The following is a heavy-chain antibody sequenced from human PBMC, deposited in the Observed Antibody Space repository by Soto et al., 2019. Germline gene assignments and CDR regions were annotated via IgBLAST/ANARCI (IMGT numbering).Heavy chain of an antibody. J-gene: IGHJ4*02. D-gene: IGHD6-6*01. Sequence: QVQLVESGGGLVKPGGSLRLSCVASGFTFSDYYMSWIRQVPGKGLEWVSYISSSGSTIYYADSVKGRFTISRDNAKNSLYLQMNSLRAEDTAVYYCARDPGIVAARAYYFDYWGQGTLVTVSS. CDR1: GFTFSDYY. CDR2: ISSSGSTI. CDR3: ARDPGIVAARAYYFDY. V-gene: IGHV3-11*01.